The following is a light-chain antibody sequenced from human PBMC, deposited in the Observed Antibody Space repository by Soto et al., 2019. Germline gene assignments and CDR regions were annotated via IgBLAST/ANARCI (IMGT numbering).Light chain of an antibody. CDR2: GAS. Sequence: EVVLTQFPGTLSLSPGERATLSCRASQTITGTYLAWYQQKPGQAPRPLIHGASTRATGIPDRFSGGGTGTDFNLNISRVEPEDFAMYYCQQYGRSKRWTFGQGTKV. V-gene: IGKV3-20*01. J-gene: IGKJ1*01. CDR1: QTITGTY. CDR3: QQYGRSKRWT.